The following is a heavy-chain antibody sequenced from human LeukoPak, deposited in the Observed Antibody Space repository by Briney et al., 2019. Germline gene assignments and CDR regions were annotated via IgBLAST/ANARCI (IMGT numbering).Heavy chain of an antibody. V-gene: IGHV4-39*01. Sequence: SETLSLTCTVSGDSISTSYSYWGWIRRPPGRGLEWVGSIYYTGNTYSNSSLKSRVSMFVDTSKNQFSLKLSSVTAEETAVYYCARAFYSSSWYHKEDFFDYWGQGTPVTVSS. D-gene: IGHD6-13*01. CDR3: ARAFYSSSWYHKEDFFDY. CDR2: IYYTGNT. J-gene: IGHJ4*02. CDR1: GDSISTSYSY.